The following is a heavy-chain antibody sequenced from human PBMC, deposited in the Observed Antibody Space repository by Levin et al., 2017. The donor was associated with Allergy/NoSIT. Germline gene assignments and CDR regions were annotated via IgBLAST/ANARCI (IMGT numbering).Heavy chain of an antibody. CDR2: ISSSSSYI. CDR1: GFTFSSYS. CDR3: ARGPPGYDYGMDV. Sequence: KPGGSLRLSCAASGFTFSSYSMNWVRQAPGKGLEWVSSISSSSSYIYYADSVKGRFTISRDNAKNSLYLQMNSLRAEDTAVYYCARGPPGYDYGMDVWGQGTTVTVSS. V-gene: IGHV3-21*01. J-gene: IGHJ6*02.